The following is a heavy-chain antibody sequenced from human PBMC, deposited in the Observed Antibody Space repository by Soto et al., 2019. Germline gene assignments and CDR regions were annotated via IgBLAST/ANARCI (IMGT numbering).Heavy chain of an antibody. CDR2: IYTTGST. CDR3: ARVWSTSLNWLDP. J-gene: IGHJ5*02. D-gene: IGHD3-3*01. V-gene: IGHV4-61*01. Sequence: SETLSLTCTVSGGSVRSGSYYWSWIRQPPGKGLEWIGYIYTTGSTNYNSSLKSRITISVDTSNNQFSLKLKSVTPADTAVYYCARVWSTSLNWLDPWGLGTLVTVSS. CDR1: GGSVRSGSYY.